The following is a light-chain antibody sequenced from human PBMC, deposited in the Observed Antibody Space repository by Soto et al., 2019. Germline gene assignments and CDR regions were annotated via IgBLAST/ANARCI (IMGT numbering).Light chain of an antibody. V-gene: IGKV3-15*01. CDR3: QQYNNWPRT. Sequence: EIVMTQSPATVSVSPGERVTLSCRASQSVSYNLAWYQQKPGQAPRLLIYGPSTRATGIPARFSGSGSGTEFTLTISSLQSEDFALYYCQQYNNWPRTFGQGTKVDIK. CDR2: GPS. J-gene: IGKJ1*01. CDR1: QSVSYN.